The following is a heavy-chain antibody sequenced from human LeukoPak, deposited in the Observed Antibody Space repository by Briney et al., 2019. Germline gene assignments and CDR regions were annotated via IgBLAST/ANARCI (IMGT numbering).Heavy chain of an antibody. CDR3: ARLQGRAYYDFWSGHSPNNWFDP. Sequence: PSETLSLTCTVSGGSISSYYWSWIRQPPGKGLEWIGYIYYSGSTYYNPSLKGRVTISVDTSKNQFSLKLSSVTAADTAVFYCARLQGRAYYDFWSGHSPNNWFDPWGQGTLVTVSS. J-gene: IGHJ5*02. D-gene: IGHD3-3*01. V-gene: IGHV4-30-4*01. CDR2: IYYSGST. CDR1: GGSISSYY.